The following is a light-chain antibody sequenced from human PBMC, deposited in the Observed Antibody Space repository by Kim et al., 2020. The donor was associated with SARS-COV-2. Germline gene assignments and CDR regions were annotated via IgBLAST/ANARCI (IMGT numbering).Light chain of an antibody. CDR3: QTWGTGIQV. CDR1: SGHSDYA. J-gene: IGLJ3*02. CDR2: LNSDGSH. Sequence: QLVLTQSPSASASLGASVKLTCALSSGHSDYAIAWHQQQPEKGPRYLMKLNSDGSHNKGDGIPDRFSGSTSGAERYLIISSLQSEDEADYYCQTWGTGIQVFGGGTQLTVL. V-gene: IGLV4-69*01.